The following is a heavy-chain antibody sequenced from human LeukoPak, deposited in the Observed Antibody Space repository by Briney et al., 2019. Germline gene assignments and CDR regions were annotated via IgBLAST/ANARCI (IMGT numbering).Heavy chain of an antibody. CDR1: GFTVSSNY. CDR3: ARFQGGGPPRWY. CDR2: IYSDDST. D-gene: IGHD2-15*01. J-gene: IGHJ4*02. Sequence: GGSLRLSCAASGFTVSSNYMTWVRQAPGKGLEWVSVIYSDDSTYYADSVKGRFTISRDNSKNTLYLQMNSLRVEDTAVYYCARFQGGGPPRWYWGQGTLVTVSS. V-gene: IGHV3-66*01.